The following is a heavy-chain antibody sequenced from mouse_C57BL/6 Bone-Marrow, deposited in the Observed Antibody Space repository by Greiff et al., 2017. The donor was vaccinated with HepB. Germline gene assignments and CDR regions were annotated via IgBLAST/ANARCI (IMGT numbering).Heavy chain of an antibody. CDR2: INPNYGTT. D-gene: IGHD1-1*01. J-gene: IGHJ2*01. Sequence: VQLQQSGPELVKPGASVKITCKASGYSFTDYNMNWVKQSNGKSLEWIGVINPNYGTTSYNQKFKGKATLTVDQSSSTAYMQLNSLTSEDSAVYYSAKSSTTVVDFDYWGQGTTVTVSS. CDR3: AKSSTTVVDFDY. V-gene: IGHV1-39*01. CDR1: GYSFTDYN.